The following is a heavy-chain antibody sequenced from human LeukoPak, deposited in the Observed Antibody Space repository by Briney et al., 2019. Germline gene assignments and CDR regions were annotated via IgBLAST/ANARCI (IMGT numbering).Heavy chain of an antibody. Sequence: GGSLRLSCAASGFTFSSYVMHWVRQAPGKGLEWVAVISYDGSNKYYADSVKGRFTISRDNSKNTLYLQMNSLRAEDTAVYYCAKDALPYTVTTMSWFDPWGQGTLVTVSS. V-gene: IGHV3-30*18. CDR3: AKDALPYTVTTMSWFDP. CDR2: ISYDGSNK. D-gene: IGHD4-17*01. J-gene: IGHJ5*02. CDR1: GFTFSSYV.